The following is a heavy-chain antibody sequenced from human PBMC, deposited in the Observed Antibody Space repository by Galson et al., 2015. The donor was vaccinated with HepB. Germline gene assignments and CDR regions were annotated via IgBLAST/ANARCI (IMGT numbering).Heavy chain of an antibody. J-gene: IGHJ4*02. D-gene: IGHD2-2*02. V-gene: IGHV1-18*01. Sequence: SVKVSCKASGYTFTSYGISWVRQAPGQGLEWMGWISAYNGNSNYAQKLQGRVTMTTDTSTSTAYMELSSLRSEDTAVYYCARGYRYCSSTSCYTPGILGYWGQGTLVTVSS. CDR1: GYTFTSYG. CDR3: ARGYRYCSSTSCYTPGILGY. CDR2: ISAYNGNS.